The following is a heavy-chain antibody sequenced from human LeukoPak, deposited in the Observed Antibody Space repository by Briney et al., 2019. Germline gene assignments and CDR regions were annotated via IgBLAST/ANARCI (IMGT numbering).Heavy chain of an antibody. CDR3: AKWGDYDVLTGYYDSDY. V-gene: IGHV3-23*01. CDR1: GFTFSNYA. CDR2: VSGRDTNT. Sequence: PGGSLRLSCAASGFTFSNYAMSWVRQAPGKGLEWVSAVSGRDTNTYYTDSVKGRFTISRDNSKNTLYLQMNSLSAEDTAIYYCAKWGDYDVLTGYYDSDYWGQGTLVTVSS. D-gene: IGHD3-9*01. J-gene: IGHJ4*02.